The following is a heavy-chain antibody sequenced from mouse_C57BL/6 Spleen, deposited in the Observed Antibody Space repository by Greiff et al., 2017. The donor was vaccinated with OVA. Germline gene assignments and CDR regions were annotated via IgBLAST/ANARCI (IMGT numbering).Heavy chain of an antibody. Sequence: QVQLQQSGAELARPGASVKMSCKASGYTFTSYTMHWVKQRPGQGLEWIGYINPSSGYTKYNQKFKDKATLTADKSSSTAYMQLSSLTSGDSAVYYCAFNYFYYALDDWGQGTTVTVAS. CDR3: AFNYFYYALDD. CDR1: GYTFTSYT. J-gene: IGHJ4*01. V-gene: IGHV1-4*01. D-gene: IGHD2-1*01. CDR2: INPSSGYT.